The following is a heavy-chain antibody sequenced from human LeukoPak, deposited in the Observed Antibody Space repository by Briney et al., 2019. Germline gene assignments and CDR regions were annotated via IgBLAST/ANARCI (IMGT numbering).Heavy chain of an antibody. Sequence: GGSLRLSCAASRFTFSRYWMSWVRQAPGKGLEWVSYISNTGSYINYADSVKGRFTFSRDNAKNSTYLQMNSLRAEDTAVYYCARGVSYVDYWGQGILVTVSS. D-gene: IGHD2-8*01. V-gene: IGHV3-21*05. CDR2: ISNTGSYI. CDR3: ARGVSYVDY. CDR1: RFTFSRYW. J-gene: IGHJ4*02.